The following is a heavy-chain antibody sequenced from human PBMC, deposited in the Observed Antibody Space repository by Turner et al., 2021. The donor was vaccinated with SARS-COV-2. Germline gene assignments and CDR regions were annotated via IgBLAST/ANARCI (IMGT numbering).Heavy chain of an antibody. CDR1: GFTFSSYA. CDR3: AKDLRGITYYYGSGTYEVIDY. D-gene: IGHD3-10*01. Sequence: EVQLLESGGGLVQPGGSLRLSCAASGFTFSSYAMNWVRQAPGKGLEWVSVISGSGGGTHYAASVKGRFTISRDNSKNTLYLQMDSLRAEDTAVYYCAKDLRGITYYYGSGTYEVIDYWGQGTLVTVSS. J-gene: IGHJ4*02. CDR2: ISGSGGGT. V-gene: IGHV3-23*01.